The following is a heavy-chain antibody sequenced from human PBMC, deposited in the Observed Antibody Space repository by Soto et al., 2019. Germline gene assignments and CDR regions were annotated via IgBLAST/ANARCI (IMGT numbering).Heavy chain of an antibody. V-gene: IGHV3-23*01. CDR1: GFTFSSYA. CDR2: ISGSGGST. CDR3: AKNVWGYWYFDL. J-gene: IGHJ2*01. D-gene: IGHD7-27*01. Sequence: GGSLRLSCAASGFTFSSYAMSWVRQAPGKGLERVSDISGSGGSTFYADSVKGRFTISRDNSKNTLYLQMNSLRAEDTAVYYCAKNVWGYWYFDLWGRGTLVTVSS.